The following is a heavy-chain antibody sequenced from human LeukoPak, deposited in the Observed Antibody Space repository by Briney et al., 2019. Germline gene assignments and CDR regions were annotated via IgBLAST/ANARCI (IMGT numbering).Heavy chain of an antibody. Sequence: ASLKVSCKPSGYTFTSYYIHWVRQAPGQGLEWMGVINPSGGSTNYAQKFQGRVTMTRDTSTSTVYMELSSLRSEDTAVYYCGRGPRITVVRGGQWYYYMDVWGKGTTVTISS. CDR3: GRGPRITVVRGGQWYYYMDV. V-gene: IGHV1-46*01. CDR1: GYTFTSYY. J-gene: IGHJ6*03. D-gene: IGHD3-10*01. CDR2: INPSGGST.